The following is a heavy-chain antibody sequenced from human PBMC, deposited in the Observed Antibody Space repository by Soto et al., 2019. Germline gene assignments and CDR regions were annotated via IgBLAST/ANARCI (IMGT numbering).Heavy chain of an antibody. J-gene: IGHJ4*02. CDR1: GGSFSGYY. CDR2: INHSGST. V-gene: IGHV4-34*01. D-gene: IGHD3-3*01. CDR3: ARGDFWSGYYFDYFDY. Sequence: SETLSLTCAVYGGSFSGYYWSWIRQPPGKGLEWIGEINHSGSTNYNPSLKSRVTISVDTSKNQFSLKLSSVTAADTAVYYCARGDFWSGYYFDYFDYWGQGTLVTV.